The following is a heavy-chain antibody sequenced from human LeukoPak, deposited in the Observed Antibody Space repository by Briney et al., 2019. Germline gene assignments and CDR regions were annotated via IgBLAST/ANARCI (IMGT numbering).Heavy chain of an antibody. CDR1: GYSFTNYA. J-gene: IGHJ4*02. CDR3: ARALDSLGGLSLPDY. D-gene: IGHD3-16*02. V-gene: IGHV7-4-1*02. CDR2: IHPSTGHP. Sequence: ASVKVSCKASGYSFTNYAMNWVRQAPGRGLEFMGWIHPSTGHPSYAQGFSGRFVFSLDTSATTTYLQISDLKADDTAVCFCARALDSLGGLSLPDYWGQGTLVTVSS.